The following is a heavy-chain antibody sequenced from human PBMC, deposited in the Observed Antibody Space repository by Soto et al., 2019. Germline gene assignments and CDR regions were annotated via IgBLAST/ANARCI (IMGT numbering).Heavy chain of an antibody. V-gene: IGHV3-23*01. J-gene: IGHJ6*02. CDR3: AKDGNGQDPSYYYGMDV. CDR1: GFTFSSYA. CDR2: ISGSGGST. Sequence: GGSLRLSCAASGFTFSSYAMSWVRQAPGKGLEWVSAISGSGGSTYYADSVKGRFTISRDNSKNTLYLQMNSLRAEDTAVYYCAKDGNGQDPSYYYGMDVWGQGTTVTVS.